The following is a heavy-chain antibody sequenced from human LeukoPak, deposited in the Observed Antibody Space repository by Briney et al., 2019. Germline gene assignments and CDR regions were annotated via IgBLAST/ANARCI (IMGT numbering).Heavy chain of an antibody. J-gene: IGHJ4*02. CDR3: AREGYYGSGSPPSLYFDY. Sequence: GGSLRLSCAASGFTFRNYIIHWVRQAPGKGLERVAVTSSDLNVKLYADSVKGRFTTSRDNSRSTLYLQMNSLRPEDTAIYYCAREGYYGSGSPPSLYFDYWGQGTLVTVSS. CDR2: TSSDLNVK. CDR1: GFTFRNYI. D-gene: IGHD3-10*01. V-gene: IGHV3-30-3*01.